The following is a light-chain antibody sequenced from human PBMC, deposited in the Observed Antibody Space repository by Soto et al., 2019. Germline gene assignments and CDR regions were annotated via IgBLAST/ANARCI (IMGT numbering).Light chain of an antibody. J-gene: IGKJ5*01. CDR1: QSVDSL. Sequence: EVVMTQSPGTLSVSPGEAATLSCRTSQSVDSLLAWYQQKPGQAPRLLIYGASTRTTGIPARFSGSGSGTDFTLTISCLQSEDFATYYCQQYYSYPITFGQGTRLEIK. CDR3: QQYYSYPIT. CDR2: GAS. V-gene: IGKV3-15*01.